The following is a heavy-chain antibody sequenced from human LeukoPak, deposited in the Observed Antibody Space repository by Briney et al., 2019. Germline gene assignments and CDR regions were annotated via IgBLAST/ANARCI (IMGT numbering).Heavy chain of an antibody. CDR2: VYYNGTT. J-gene: IGHJ5*02. CDR3: ARHRASLTTTNNNWFDP. D-gene: IGHD4-17*01. Sequence: SETLSLTCTVAGGSSRSFAYYWGWIRQPPGKGLEWIGSVYYNGTTYYNPSLKSRVTIPVDTSKNQFSLKVNSVTAADTAVYYCARHRASLTTTNNNWFDPWGQGTLVTVSS. V-gene: IGHV4-39*01. CDR1: GGSSRSFAYY.